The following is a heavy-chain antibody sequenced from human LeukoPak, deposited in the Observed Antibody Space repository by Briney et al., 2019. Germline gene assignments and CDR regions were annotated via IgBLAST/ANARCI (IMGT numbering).Heavy chain of an antibody. J-gene: IGHJ6*02. CDR2: IYYSGST. D-gene: IGHD6-13*01. CDR1: GFSISSGYY. Sequence: SETLSLTCTVSGFSISSGYYWGWIRQPPGKGLEWIGSIYYSGSTYYNPSLKSRVTISVDTSKNQFSLKLSSVTAADTAVYYCAREAYEQLVPNYGMDVWGQGTTVTVSS. CDR3: AREAYEQLVPNYGMDV. V-gene: IGHV4-38-2*02.